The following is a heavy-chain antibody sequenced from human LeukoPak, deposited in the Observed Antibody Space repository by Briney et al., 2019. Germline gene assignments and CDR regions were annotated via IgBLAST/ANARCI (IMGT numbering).Heavy chain of an antibody. D-gene: IGHD3-22*01. V-gene: IGHV3-74*01. CDR1: GFTFSSYA. Sequence: GGSLRLSCAASGFTFSSYAMHWVRQAPGKGLVWVSRINNDGSSTTYADSVKGRFTISRDNEKNTLYLQMNSLRADDTAVYYCARGGSGLFDPWGQGTLVTVSS. J-gene: IGHJ5*02. CDR2: INNDGSST. CDR3: ARGGSGLFDP.